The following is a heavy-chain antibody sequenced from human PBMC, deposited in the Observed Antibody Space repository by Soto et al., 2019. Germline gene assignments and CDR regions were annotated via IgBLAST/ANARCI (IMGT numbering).Heavy chain of an antibody. CDR1: GFTFSSYS. D-gene: IGHD6-19*01. V-gene: IGHV3-21*01. Sequence: PGGSLRLSCAASGFTFSSYSMNWVRQAPGKGLEWVSSISSSSSYIYYADSVKGRFTISRDNAKNSLYLQMNSLRAEDTAVYYCARVTGSGLGMDVWVQGTTVTVSS. J-gene: IGHJ6*02. CDR2: ISSSSSYI. CDR3: ARVTGSGLGMDV.